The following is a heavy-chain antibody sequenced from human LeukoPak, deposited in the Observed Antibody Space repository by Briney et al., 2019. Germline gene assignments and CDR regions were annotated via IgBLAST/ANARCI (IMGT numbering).Heavy chain of an antibody. CDR1: GFTFSSYA. J-gene: IGHJ6*02. V-gene: IGHV3-30-3*01. CDR2: ISYDGSNK. CDR3: ARGMGVRGHYYGMDV. D-gene: IGHD3-10*01. Sequence: GGSLRLSCAASGFTFSSYAMHWVRQAPGKGLEWVAVISYDGSNKYYADSVKGRFTISRDNSKNTLYLQMNSLRAEDTAVYHCARGMGVRGHYYGMDVWGQGTTVTVSS.